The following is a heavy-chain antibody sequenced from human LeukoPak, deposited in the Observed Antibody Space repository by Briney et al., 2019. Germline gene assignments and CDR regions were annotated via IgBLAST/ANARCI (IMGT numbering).Heavy chain of an antibody. V-gene: IGHV3-23*01. Sequence: TGGSLRLSCAASGFTFNSYAMTWVRQAPRKGLEWVSGISGSGGNTYYADSVKGRFTISRDNSKNTLYLQMNSLRAEDTAVYYCAKALALRYFDWLLWFDYWGQGTLVTVSS. J-gene: IGHJ4*02. CDR3: AKALALRYFDWLLWFDY. CDR1: GFTFNSYA. D-gene: IGHD3-9*01. CDR2: ISGSGGNT.